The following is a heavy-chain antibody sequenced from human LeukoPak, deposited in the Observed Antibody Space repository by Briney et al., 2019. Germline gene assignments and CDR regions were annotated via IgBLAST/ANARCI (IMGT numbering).Heavy chain of an antibody. CDR3: TTAPTTVTWSIYYYHYMDV. CDR2: IKSKTDGGTT. J-gene: IGHJ6*03. Sequence: PGGSLRLSCAASGFTFSNAWMSWVRQAPGKGLEWVGRIKSKTDGGTTDYAAPVKGRFTISRDDSKNTLYLQMNSLKTEDTAVYYCTTAPTTVTWSIYYYHYMDVWGKGTTVTVSS. D-gene: IGHD4-17*01. CDR1: GFTFSNAW. V-gene: IGHV3-15*01.